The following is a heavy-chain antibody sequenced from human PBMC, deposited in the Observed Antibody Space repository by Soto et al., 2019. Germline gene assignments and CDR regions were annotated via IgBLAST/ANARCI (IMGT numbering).Heavy chain of an antibody. V-gene: IGHV3-11*01. CDR2: ISSSGSTM. D-gene: IGHD5-18*01. CDR1: GFTFSDYY. J-gene: IGHJ4*02. Sequence: VGSLRLSCAASGFTFSDYYMSWIRQAPGKGLEWVSYISSSGSTMYYADSVKGRFTITRDNAKKSLFLQMNSLRAEDTAVYYCARPRGYSYAHYFDYWGQRTLVTVSS. CDR3: ARPRGYSYAHYFDY.